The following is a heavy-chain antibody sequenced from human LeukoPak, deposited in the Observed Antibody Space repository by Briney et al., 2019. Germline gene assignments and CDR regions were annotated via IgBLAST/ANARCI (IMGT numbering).Heavy chain of an antibody. CDR3: ARDSYYYDSWAFDI. D-gene: IGHD3-10*01. CDR1: GFTFSDYA. J-gene: IGHJ3*02. V-gene: IGHV3-23*01. CDR2: LSGSGAGT. Sequence: GGSLRLSCAASGFTFSDYALGWVRQAPGRGLEWVATLSGSGAGTYYSDSVQGRFTISRDNSKRTLFLQMNSLRAEDTAVYYCARDSYYYDSWAFDIWGQGTMVTVSS.